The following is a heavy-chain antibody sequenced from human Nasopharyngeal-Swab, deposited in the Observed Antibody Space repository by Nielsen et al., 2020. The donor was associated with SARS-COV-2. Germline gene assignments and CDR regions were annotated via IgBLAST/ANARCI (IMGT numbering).Heavy chain of an antibody. CDR1: GFTFSSYA. Sequence: GSLRLSCATSGFTFSSYAMHWVRQAPGKGLEWVAVISSDGSDKFYADSVKGRFSISRDTSRSAVYLQMNSLRAEDTALYYCARTDRGGSYFSQYYYYMDVWGTGTTVTVSS. J-gene: IGHJ6*03. CDR3: ARTDRGGSYFSQYYYYMDV. V-gene: IGHV3-30*03. CDR2: ISSDGSDK. D-gene: IGHD1-26*01.